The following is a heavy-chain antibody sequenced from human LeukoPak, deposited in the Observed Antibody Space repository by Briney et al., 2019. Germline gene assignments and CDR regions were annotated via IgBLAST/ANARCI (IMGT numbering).Heavy chain of an antibody. CDR3: ARLGFRYCSNTSCSKGNY. Sequence: ASVKVSCKASGYTFTGYYMHWVRQAPGQGLEWMGWINPNSGGTNYAQKFQGRVTMTRDTSISTAYMELSRLRSDDTAVYYCARLGFRYCSNTSCSKGNYWGQGTLVTVSS. J-gene: IGHJ4*02. CDR1: GYTFTGYY. D-gene: IGHD2-2*01. V-gene: IGHV1-2*02. CDR2: INPNSGGT.